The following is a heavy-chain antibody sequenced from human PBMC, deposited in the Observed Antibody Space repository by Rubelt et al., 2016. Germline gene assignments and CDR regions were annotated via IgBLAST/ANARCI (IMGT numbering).Heavy chain of an antibody. J-gene: IGHJ4*02. CDR2: IYYSGGT. Sequence: QVQLQESGPGLVKPSQTLSLTCTVSGGSISSGGYYWSWIRQHPGKGLAWIGYIYYSGGTYYNPSLKIRVTISVDTSKNQFSLKLSSVTAADTAVYYCARAGLRVFFDYWGQGTLVTVSS. D-gene: IGHD3-16*01. CDR3: ARAGLRVFFDY. V-gene: IGHV4-31*03. CDR1: GGSISSGGYY.